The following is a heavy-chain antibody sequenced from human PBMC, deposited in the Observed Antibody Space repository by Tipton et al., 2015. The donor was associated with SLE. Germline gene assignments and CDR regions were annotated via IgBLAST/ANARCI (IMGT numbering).Heavy chain of an antibody. J-gene: IGHJ5*01. CDR1: GYSISAGYY. Sequence: GLVKPSETLSLKCAVSGYSISAGYYWGWVRQPPGKGLEWIGAIYYSGTTFYNPSLKSRVTISVDTSKNEFFLKMSSVTAADTAVYYCAREARGWFDSWGQGTLLTVTS. V-gene: IGHV4-38-2*02. D-gene: IGHD3-16*01. CDR3: AREARGWFDS. CDR2: IYYSGTT.